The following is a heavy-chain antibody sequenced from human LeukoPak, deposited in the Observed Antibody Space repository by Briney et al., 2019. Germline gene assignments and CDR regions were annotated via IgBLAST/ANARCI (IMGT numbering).Heavy chain of an antibody. V-gene: IGHV1-24*01. D-gene: IGHD3-3*01. J-gene: IGHJ4*02. CDR1: GYTLTELS. CDR3: ATARIELFAASPSY. CDR2: FDPEDGET. Sequence: GASVKVSCKVSGYTLTELSMHWVRQAPGKGLEWMGGFDPEDGETIYAQKFQGRVTMTEDTSTDTAYMELSSLRSEDTAVYYCATARIELFAASPSYWGQGTLVTVSS.